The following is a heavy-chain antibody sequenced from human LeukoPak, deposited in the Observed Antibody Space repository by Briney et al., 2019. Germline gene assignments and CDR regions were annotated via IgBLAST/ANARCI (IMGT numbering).Heavy chain of an antibody. Sequence: ASVKVSCKASGGTFSSYAISWVRQAPGQGLEWMGRIIPILGIANYAQKFQGRVTITADKSTSTAYMELSSLRSEDTAVYYCARDSGRSNGAFDIWGQGTMVTVSS. J-gene: IGHJ3*02. CDR3: ARDSGRSNGAFDI. V-gene: IGHV1-69*04. CDR2: IIPILGIA. CDR1: GGTFSSYA. D-gene: IGHD1-26*01.